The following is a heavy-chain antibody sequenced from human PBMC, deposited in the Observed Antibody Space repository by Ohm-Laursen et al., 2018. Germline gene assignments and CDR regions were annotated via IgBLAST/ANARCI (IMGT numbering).Heavy chain of an antibody. CDR1: GFTFSTYG. Sequence: GSLRLSCAASGFTFSTYGMTWVRQAPGKGLEWVSAITGSGGSTYYADSVRGRFTISRDNSKNTLYLQMNSLRAEDTAVYYCAKTGGSGWFLNYWGQGTLVTVSS. CDR2: ITGSGGST. J-gene: IGHJ4*02. V-gene: IGHV3-23*01. CDR3: AKTGGSGWFLNY. D-gene: IGHD6-19*01.